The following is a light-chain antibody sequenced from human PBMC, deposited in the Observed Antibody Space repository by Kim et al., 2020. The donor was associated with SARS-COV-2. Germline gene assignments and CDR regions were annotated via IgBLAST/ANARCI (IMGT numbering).Light chain of an antibody. V-gene: IGLV3-19*01. CDR1: SLRSYY. CDR2: GKN. J-gene: IGLJ2*01. CDR3: NSRDSSGNHVV. Sequence: SYELTQDPAVSVALGQTFRITCQGDSLRSYYASWYQQKPGQAPVLVIYGKNNRPSGIPDRFSGSSSGNTASLTITGAQAEDEADYYCNSRDSSGNHVVFGGGTQLTVL.